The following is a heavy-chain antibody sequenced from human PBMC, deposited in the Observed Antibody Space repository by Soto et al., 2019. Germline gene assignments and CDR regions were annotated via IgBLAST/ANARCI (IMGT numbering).Heavy chain of an antibody. D-gene: IGHD2-2*01. Sequence: EVQLVESGGGLVKPGGSLRLSCAASGFTFSSYSMNWVRQAPGKGLEWVSSISSSSSYIYYADSVKGRFTISRDNTKNSLYLQMNSLRTEDTAWYYWARGPAARYYYYMDVWGKGTPVTVSS. J-gene: IGHJ6*03. CDR3: ARGPAARYYYYMDV. CDR1: GFTFSSYS. CDR2: ISSSSSYI. V-gene: IGHV3-21*01.